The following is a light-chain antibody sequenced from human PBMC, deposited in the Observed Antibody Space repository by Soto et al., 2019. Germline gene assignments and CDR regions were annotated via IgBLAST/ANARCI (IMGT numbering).Light chain of an antibody. CDR1: QSLLDSSGYSY. V-gene: IGKV2-28*01. J-gene: IGKJ2*01. Sequence: DIVMTQSPLSLPVSPGEPASISCRSSQSLLDSSGYSYLDWYLQKPGQSPQLLIYLGSNRASGVPDRFSGSGSGTDFTLKISRVEAEDVGVYYCMQALQARTYGQGTKLEVK. CDR2: LGS. CDR3: MQALQART.